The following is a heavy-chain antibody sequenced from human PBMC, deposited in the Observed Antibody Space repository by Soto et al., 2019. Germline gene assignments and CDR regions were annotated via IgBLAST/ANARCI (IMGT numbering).Heavy chain of an antibody. V-gene: IGHV3-21*01. D-gene: IGHD2-21*02. J-gene: IGHJ6*02. CDR2: ISSSSSYI. CDR1: GFTFSSYS. CDR3: ARAPWGGDSYGMDV. Sequence: EVQLVESGGGLVKPGGSLRLSCAASGFTFSSYSMNWVRQAPGKGLEWVSSISSSSSYIYYADSVKGRFTISRDNAKNSLYLQRNSLRGEDTAVYYCARAPWGGDSYGMDVWGQGTTVTVSS.